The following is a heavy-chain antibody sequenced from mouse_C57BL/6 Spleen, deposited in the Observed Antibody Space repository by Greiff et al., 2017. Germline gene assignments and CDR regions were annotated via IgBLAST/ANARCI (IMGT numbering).Heavy chain of an antibody. Sequence: EVQLQQSGPELVKPGASVKISCKASGYTFTDYYMNWVKQSHGKSLEWIGDINPNNGGTSYNQKFKGKDTLTVDKSSSTAYMELRSLTSEDSAVYYCARAYYYGSSYWYFDVWGTGTTVTVSS. D-gene: IGHD1-1*01. V-gene: IGHV1-26*01. CDR3: ARAYYYGSSYWYFDV. CDR1: GYTFTDYY. J-gene: IGHJ1*03. CDR2: INPNNGGT.